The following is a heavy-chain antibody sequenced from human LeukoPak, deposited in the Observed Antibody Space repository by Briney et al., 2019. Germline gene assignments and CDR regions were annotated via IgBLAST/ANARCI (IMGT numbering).Heavy chain of an antibody. J-gene: IGHJ6*04. Sequence: SVKVSYKASGGTFNSYAISWVRQAPGQGLEWMGGIIPIFGTANYAQKFQGRVTITADESTSTAYMELSSLRSEDTAVYYCARATKVVPAASPSYYYYGMDVWGKGTTVTVSS. CDR1: GGTFNSYA. D-gene: IGHD2-2*01. CDR2: IIPIFGTA. CDR3: ARATKVVPAASPSYYYYGMDV. V-gene: IGHV1-69*13.